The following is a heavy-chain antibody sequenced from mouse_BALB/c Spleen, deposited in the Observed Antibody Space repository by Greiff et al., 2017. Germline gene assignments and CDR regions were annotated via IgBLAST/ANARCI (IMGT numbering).Heavy chain of an antibody. V-gene: IGHV5-9-4*01. D-gene: IGHD3-3*01. CDR3: AREGGQDYFDY. J-gene: IGHJ2*01. CDR2: ISSGGSYT. Sequence: EVKVVESGGGLVKPGGSLKLSCAASGFTFSSYAMSWVRQSPEKRLEWVAEISSGGSYTYYPDTVTGRFTISRDNAKNTLYLEMSSLRSEDTAMYYCAREGGQDYFDYWGQGTTLTVSS. CDR1: GFTFSSYA.